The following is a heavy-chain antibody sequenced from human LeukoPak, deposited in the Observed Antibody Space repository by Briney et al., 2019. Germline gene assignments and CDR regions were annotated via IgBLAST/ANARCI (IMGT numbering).Heavy chain of an antibody. CDR3: ATKQWLAPPPDS. CDR2: INTDGTVT. V-gene: IGHV3-74*01. D-gene: IGHD6-19*01. CDR1: AFTFSKHW. J-gene: IGHJ4*02. Sequence: GRSLRLSCAASAFTFSKHWMLWVRQAPGKGLESVSRINTDGTVTTYADSVKGRFTVSRDNADNTMFLQMNSVRDEDTAVYYCATKQWLAPPPDSWGQGTPVTVSS.